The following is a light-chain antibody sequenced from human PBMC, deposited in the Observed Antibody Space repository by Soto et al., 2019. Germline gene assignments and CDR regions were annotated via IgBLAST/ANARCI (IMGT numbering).Light chain of an antibody. J-gene: IGKJ4*01. V-gene: IGKV3-20*01. CDR3: QQCDGSPRLP. Sequence: EIVLTQSPGTLSLSPGERATLSCRASQSVSSSYLAWYQQKPGQAPRLLIYGASSRATGIPDRVSGSGSGTDFTLTISRLEPEDFAVYYCQQCDGSPRLPCGGGTQLEI. CDR1: QSVSSSY. CDR2: GAS.